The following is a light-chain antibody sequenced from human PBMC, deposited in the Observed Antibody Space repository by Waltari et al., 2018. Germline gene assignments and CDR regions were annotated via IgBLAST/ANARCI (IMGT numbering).Light chain of an antibody. J-gene: IGKJ5*01. Sequence: IQVTQSPSSVSASIGDRVTITCRASQGIRTWLSWYQKRTGEAPRLLIHDATSLQSGVPSRFSGGGSGTDFTLTISGLQPEDFETYYCQQANSFPITFGQGTRLDIK. CDR3: QQANSFPIT. CDR2: DAT. V-gene: IGKV1D-12*01. CDR1: QGIRTW.